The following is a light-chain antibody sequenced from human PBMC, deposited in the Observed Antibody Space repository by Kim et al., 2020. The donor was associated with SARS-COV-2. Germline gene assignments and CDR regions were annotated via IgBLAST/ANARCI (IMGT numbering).Light chain of an antibody. CDR2: TNN. CDR3: EAWDDSLSVRV. Sequence: ELTQPPSASGTPGQRVTISCSGSSSNVGTNYLNWYQQLPGTAPKLLISTNNQRPSGVPDRFSGSKSVTSASLAISGLRSEDEADYYCEAWDDSLSVRVFGGGTQLTVL. J-gene: IGLJ2*01. V-gene: IGLV1-47*01. CDR1: SSNVGTNY.